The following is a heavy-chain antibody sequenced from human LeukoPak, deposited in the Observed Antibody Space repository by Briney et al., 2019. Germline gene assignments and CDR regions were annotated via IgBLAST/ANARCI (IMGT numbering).Heavy chain of an antibody. V-gene: IGHV1-2*06. CDR2: INPNTGGA. CDR3: AITYWNNAFDV. Sequence: ASVKVSCKPSGYTFSNYYIHWLRQAPGHGLEWMGRINPNTGGANYAQNFQGRVTMTRDTSTSTAYMDLSRLTSDDTAIYYCAITYWNNAFDVWGQGTVVAVSS. CDR1: GYTFSNYY. D-gene: IGHD1-1*01. J-gene: IGHJ3*01.